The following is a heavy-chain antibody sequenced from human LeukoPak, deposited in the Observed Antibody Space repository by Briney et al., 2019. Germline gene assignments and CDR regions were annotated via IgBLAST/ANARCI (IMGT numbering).Heavy chain of an antibody. J-gene: IGHJ6*03. CDR3: TTDQGVRSSGWYPRYYYYYMDV. D-gene: IGHD6-19*01. CDR2: IKSKTDGGTT. Sequence: PGGSLRLSCAASGFTFSNAWMSWVRQAPGKGLEWVGRIKSKTDGGTTDYAAPVKGRFTISRDDSKNTLYLQMNCLKTEDTAVYYCTTDQGVRSSGWYPRYYYYYMDVWGKGTTVTVSS. CDR1: GFTFSNAW. V-gene: IGHV3-15*01.